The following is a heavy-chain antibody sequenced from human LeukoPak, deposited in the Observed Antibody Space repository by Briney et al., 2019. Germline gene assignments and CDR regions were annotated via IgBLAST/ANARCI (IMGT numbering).Heavy chain of an antibody. CDR1: GFTFSSYS. CDR2: ISSSSSYI. V-gene: IGHV3-21*01. CDR3: ARLRITMIVEVLDAFDI. Sequence: PGGSLRLSCAASGFTFSSYSMNWVRQAPGKGPEWVSSISSSSSYIYYADSVKGRFTISRDNAKNSLYLQMNSLRAEDTAVYYCARLRITMIVEVLDAFDIWGQGTMVTVSS. D-gene: IGHD3-22*01. J-gene: IGHJ3*02.